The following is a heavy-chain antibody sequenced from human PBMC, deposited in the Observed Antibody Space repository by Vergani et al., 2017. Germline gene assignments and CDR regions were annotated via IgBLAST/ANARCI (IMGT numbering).Heavy chain of an antibody. D-gene: IGHD3-10*01. Sequence: QVKLQESGPGLVKPSETLSLTCTVSGASVNSYYWSWIRQPPGQGLEWMGYVSFRGDTLYDPSVKGRMTISLNTSSNQFSLYLTSVTAADTAVYYCARSRRYYGAGSPDYWGQGTLVTVSS. CDR1: GASVNSYY. CDR2: VSFRGDT. CDR3: ARSRRYYGAGSPDY. V-gene: IGHV4-59*02. J-gene: IGHJ4*02.